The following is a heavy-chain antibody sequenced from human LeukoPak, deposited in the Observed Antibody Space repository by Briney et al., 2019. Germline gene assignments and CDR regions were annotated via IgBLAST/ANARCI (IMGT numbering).Heavy chain of an antibody. V-gene: IGHV1-2*02. CDR2: INPNSGGT. J-gene: IGHJ4*02. CDR1: GYTFTGYY. Sequence: ASVKVSCKASGYTFTGYYMHWVRRAPRQGLEWMGWINPNSGGTNYAQKFQGRVTMTRDTSISTAYMELSRLRSDDTAVYYCARVYNWNDNRPGSMGYWGQGTLVTVSS. CDR3: ARVYNWNDNRPGSMGY. D-gene: IGHD1-1*01.